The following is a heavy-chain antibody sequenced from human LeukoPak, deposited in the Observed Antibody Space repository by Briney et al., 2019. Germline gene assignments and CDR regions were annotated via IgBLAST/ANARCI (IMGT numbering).Heavy chain of an antibody. Sequence: GGSLRLSCAASGFTVSSNYMSWVRQAPGKGLEWVSVIYSGGSTYYADSVKGRFTISRDNSKNTLYLQMNSLRAGDTAVYYCARALWFGETFPAYWGQGTLVTVSS. V-gene: IGHV3-66*01. CDR3: ARALWFGETFPAY. D-gene: IGHD3-10*01. CDR2: IYSGGST. J-gene: IGHJ4*02. CDR1: GFTVSSNY.